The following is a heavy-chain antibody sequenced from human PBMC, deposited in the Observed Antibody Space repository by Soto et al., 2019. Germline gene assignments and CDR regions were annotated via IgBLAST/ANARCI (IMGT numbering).Heavy chain of an antibody. V-gene: IGHV4-4*02. J-gene: IGHJ5*02. CDR2: IYHSGST. D-gene: IGHD6-13*01. CDR1: SGSISSSNW. Sequence: QVQLQESGPGLVKPSGTLSLTCAVSSGSISSSNWWSWVRQPTGKGLEWIGEIYHSGSTNYNPSLKSRVTISVDKSKNQFSLKLSSVTAADTAVYYCASYRGSSRSYWFDPWGQGTLVTVSS. CDR3: ASYRGSSRSYWFDP.